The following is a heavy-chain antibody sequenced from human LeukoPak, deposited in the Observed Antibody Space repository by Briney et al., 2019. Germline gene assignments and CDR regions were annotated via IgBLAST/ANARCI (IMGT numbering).Heavy chain of an antibody. CDR2: IYSGGST. Sequence: GGSLRLSCAASGFTVSSNYMSWVRQAPGKGLEWVSVIYSGGSTYYADSVKGRFTISRDNAKNSLYLQMNSLRAEDTAVYYCARDLTVRGVLSYYGMDVWGQGTTVTVSS. D-gene: IGHD3-10*01. J-gene: IGHJ6*02. V-gene: IGHV3-53*01. CDR3: ARDLTVRGVLSYYGMDV. CDR1: GFTVSSNY.